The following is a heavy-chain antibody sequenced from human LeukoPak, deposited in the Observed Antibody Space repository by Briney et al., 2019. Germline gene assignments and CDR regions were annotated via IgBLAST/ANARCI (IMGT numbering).Heavy chain of an antibody. Sequence: GASVKVSCKASGYSFTYFHVHWVRQAPGQGLEWVGIINPTSGATTYAQKFQGRVTMTRDMSTSTVYMELSGLASEDTAVYYCAREVSWTTVTTRHYFYYYMDVWGKGPTVTVSS. CDR1: GYSFTYFH. CDR3: AREVSWTTVTTRHYFYYYMDV. CDR2: INPTSGAT. D-gene: IGHD4-11*01. V-gene: IGHV1-46*01. J-gene: IGHJ6*03.